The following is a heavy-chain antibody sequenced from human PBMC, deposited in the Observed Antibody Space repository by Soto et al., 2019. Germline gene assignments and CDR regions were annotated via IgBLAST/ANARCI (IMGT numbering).Heavy chain of an antibody. D-gene: IGHD4-17*01. V-gene: IGHV3-23*01. CDR2: ISGSGGST. CDR3: AHYGDPSQYRYYYGMDV. CDR1: GFTFSSYA. Sequence: GGSLRLSCAASGFTFSSYAMSWVRQAPGKGLEWVSAISGSGGSTYYADSVKGRFTISRDNSKNSLYLQMNSLRAEDTALYYCAHYGDPSQYRYYYGMDVWGQGTTVTVSS. J-gene: IGHJ6*02.